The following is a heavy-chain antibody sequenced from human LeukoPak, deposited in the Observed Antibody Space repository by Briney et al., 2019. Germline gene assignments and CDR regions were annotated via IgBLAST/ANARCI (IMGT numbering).Heavy chain of an antibody. Sequence: SQTLSLTCAVSGGSISSGGYSWSWIRQPPGKGLEWIGYIYHSGSTYYNPSLKSRVTISVDTSKNQFSLKLSSVTAADTAVYYCARDNYYYGMDVWGQGTTVTVSS. CDR3: ARDNYYYGMDV. CDR1: GGSISSGGYS. J-gene: IGHJ6*02. CDR2: IYHSGST. V-gene: IGHV4-30-2*05.